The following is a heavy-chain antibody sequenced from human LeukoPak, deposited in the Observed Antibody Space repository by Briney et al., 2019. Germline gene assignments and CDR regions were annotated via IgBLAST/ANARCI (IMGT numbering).Heavy chain of an antibody. D-gene: IGHD2/OR15-2a*01. CDR1: GGSIDSYY. Sequence: SETLSLTCTVSGGSIDSYYWSWIRQPPGKGLEWIGEINHSGSTNYNPSLKSRVTISVDTSKNQFSLKLSSVTAADTAVYYCARSTVYFDAFDIWGQGTMVTVSS. CDR3: ARSTVYFDAFDI. CDR2: INHSGST. V-gene: IGHV4-34*01. J-gene: IGHJ3*02.